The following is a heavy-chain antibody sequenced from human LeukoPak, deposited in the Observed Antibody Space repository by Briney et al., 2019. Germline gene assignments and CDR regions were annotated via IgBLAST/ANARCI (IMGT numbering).Heavy chain of an antibody. CDR1: GFTFRSYD. Sequence: GGSLRLSCAASGFTFRSYDMHWVRQATGKGLEWVSGIGTAGEIYYPGSVKGRFTISRENAKNSLYLQMNSLRAEDTAVYYCAKDPDNYCSGGSCYPNWFDPWGQGTLVTVSS. CDR3: AKDPDNYCSGGSCYPNWFDP. V-gene: IGHV3-13*01. CDR2: IGTAGEI. D-gene: IGHD2-15*01. J-gene: IGHJ5*02.